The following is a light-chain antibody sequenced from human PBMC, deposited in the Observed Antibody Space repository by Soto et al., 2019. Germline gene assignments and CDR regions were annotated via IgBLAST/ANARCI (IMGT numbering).Light chain of an antibody. V-gene: IGLV1-40*01. CDR2: GNS. Sequence: QSVLTQPPSVSGPPGQRVTISCTGSSSNIGAGYDVHWYQQLPGRAPKLLIYGNSNRPSGVPDRFSGSKSGTSASLAITGLQAEDEADYYCQSYDSSLSGFVVFGGGTKLTVL. CDR3: QSYDSSLSGFVV. J-gene: IGLJ2*01. CDR1: SSNIGAGYD.